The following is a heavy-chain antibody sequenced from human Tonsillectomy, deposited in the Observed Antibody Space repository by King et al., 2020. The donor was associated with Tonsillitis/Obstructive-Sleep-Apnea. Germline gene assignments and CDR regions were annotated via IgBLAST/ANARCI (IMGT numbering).Heavy chain of an antibody. J-gene: IGHJ6*03. V-gene: IGHV3-30*04. D-gene: IGHD2-2*01. CDR2: ISYDGNNQ. CDR1: GFTFSSYA. CDR3: ARVAYCRSHSCLARYYYYYMYV. Sequence: VQLVESGGGVVQPGRSLRLSCAASGFTFSSYAMHWVRQAPGKGLEWVAVISYDGNNQFHADSVKGRFTISRDNSKNTLYLQMSSLRAEDKALYYCARVAYCRSHSCLARYYYYYMYVWGKGTTVTVS.